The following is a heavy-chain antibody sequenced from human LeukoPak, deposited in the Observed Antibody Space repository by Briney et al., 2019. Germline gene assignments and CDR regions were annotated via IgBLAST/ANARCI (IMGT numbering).Heavy chain of an antibody. CDR2: MNPNSGNT. V-gene: IGHV1-8*01. D-gene: IGHD2-15*01. CDR1: GYTFTSYD. Sequence: ASVKVSCKASGYTFTSYDINWVRQATVQGLEWVGWMNPNSGNTGYAQKFQGRVTMTRNTSISTAYMELSSLRSEDTAVYYCARGECSGGSCYAHRWFDPWGQGTLVTVSS. J-gene: IGHJ5*02. CDR3: ARGECSGGSCYAHRWFDP.